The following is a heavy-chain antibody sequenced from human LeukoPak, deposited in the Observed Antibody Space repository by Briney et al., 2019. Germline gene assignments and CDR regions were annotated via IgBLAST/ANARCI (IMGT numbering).Heavy chain of an antibody. J-gene: IGHJ4*02. Sequence: PSETLSLTCAVSGGSISSGGYSWSWIRQPPGQGLEWIVYIYHSGSTYYNPSLKSRVTIPVDRSKNQFPLKLSSVTAADTAVYYCARAPLRMWDPIGGRSDYWGQGTLVTVSS. CDR2: IYHSGST. D-gene: IGHD1-26*01. CDR1: GGSISSGGYS. V-gene: IGHV4-30-2*01. CDR3: ARAPLRMWDPIGGRSDY.